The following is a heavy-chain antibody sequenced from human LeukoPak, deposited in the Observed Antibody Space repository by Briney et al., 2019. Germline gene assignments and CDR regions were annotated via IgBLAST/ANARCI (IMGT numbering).Heavy chain of an antibody. CDR2: IIPIFGTA. CDR3: ARDLAAAGPAFDY. D-gene: IGHD6-13*01. J-gene: IGHJ4*02. CDR1: GGTFTSYA. V-gene: IGHV1-69*05. Sequence: SVKVSCKASGGTFTSYAISWVRQAPGQGLEWMGRIIPIFGTANYAQKFQGRVTITTDESTSTAYMELSSLRSEDTAVYYCARDLAAAGPAFDYWGQGTLVTVSS.